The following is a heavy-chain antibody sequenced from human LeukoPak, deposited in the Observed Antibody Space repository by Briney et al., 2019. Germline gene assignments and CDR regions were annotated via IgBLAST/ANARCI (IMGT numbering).Heavy chain of an antibody. Sequence: GGSLRLSCAASGFIFTTYWMTWVRQAPGKGLEWMANIKQDGSEKYYVDSVKGRFTISRDNAKNSLYLQMNSLRAEDTAVYYCARAMVRGVKIFDYWGQGTLVTVSS. D-gene: IGHD3-10*01. J-gene: IGHJ4*02. CDR2: IKQDGSEK. V-gene: IGHV3-7*01. CDR1: GFIFTTYW. CDR3: ARAMVRGVKIFDY.